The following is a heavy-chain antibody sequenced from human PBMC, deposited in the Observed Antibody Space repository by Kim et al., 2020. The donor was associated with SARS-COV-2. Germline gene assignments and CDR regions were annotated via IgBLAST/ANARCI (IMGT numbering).Heavy chain of an antibody. D-gene: IGHD6-13*01. CDR1: GYTFTSYA. CDR2: INAGNGNT. CDR3: ARVQGLVRSGTATPGGAFDI. V-gene: IGHV1-3*01. J-gene: IGHJ3*02. Sequence: ASVKVSCKASGYTFTSYAMHWVRQAPGQRLEWMGWINAGNGNTKYSQKFQGRVTITRDTSASTAYMELSSLRSEDTAVYYCARVQGLVRSGTATPGGAFDIWGQGTMVTVSS.